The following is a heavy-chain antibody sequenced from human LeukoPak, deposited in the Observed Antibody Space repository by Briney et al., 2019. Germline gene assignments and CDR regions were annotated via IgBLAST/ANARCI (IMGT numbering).Heavy chain of an antibody. V-gene: IGHV3-23*01. CDR3: ATGGRDYYRPFDY. CDR1: GFTFSNDA. Sequence: PGGSLRLSCAASGFTFSNDAMNWGRQAPGKGLEWVSTISGSGGSTSYADSVKGRFTISRDNSKNTLYLQMNSLRAEDTAAYSCATGGRDYYRPFDYWGQGTLVTVSS. CDR2: ISGSGGST. D-gene: IGHD3-22*01. J-gene: IGHJ4*02.